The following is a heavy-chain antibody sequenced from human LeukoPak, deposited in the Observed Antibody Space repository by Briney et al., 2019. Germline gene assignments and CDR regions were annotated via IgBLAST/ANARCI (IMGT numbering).Heavy chain of an antibody. Sequence: NPSETLSLTCAVSGYSISSNNWWAWIRQPPGKGLEWIGYIYYSGSTYYNPYNPSLTSRVTMSVDTSKTQFSLKLDSVTEKDTAMYYCARNQAVAANRGAFDIWGQGTMVTVSS. D-gene: IGHD6-19*01. CDR1: GYSISSNNW. CDR2: IYYSGST. J-gene: IGHJ3*02. V-gene: IGHV4-28*01. CDR3: ARNQAVAANRGAFDI.